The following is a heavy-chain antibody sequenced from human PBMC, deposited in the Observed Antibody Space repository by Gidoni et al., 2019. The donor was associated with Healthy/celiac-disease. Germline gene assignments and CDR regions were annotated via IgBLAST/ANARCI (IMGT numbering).Heavy chain of an antibody. V-gene: IGHV4-39*01. CDR1: GGSSSSSSYY. D-gene: IGHD3-10*01. Sequence: QLQLQESGPGLVKPSETLSLTCTVSGGSSSSSSYYWGWIRQPPGQGLEWIGSIYYSGRTYYNPSLKSRVTISVDTSKNQFSLKLSSVTAADTAVYYCARTYYYGSGSYYPTSYYYYYMDVWGKGTTVTVSS. CDR3: ARTYYYGSGSYYPTSYYYYYMDV. CDR2: IYYSGRT. J-gene: IGHJ6*03.